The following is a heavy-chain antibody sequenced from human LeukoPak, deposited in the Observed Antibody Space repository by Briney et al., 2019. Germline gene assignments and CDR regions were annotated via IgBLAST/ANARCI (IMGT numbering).Heavy chain of an antibody. CDR3: ARQKHLAVAARGRDAFDI. V-gene: IGHV4-34*01. Sequence: SETLSLTCAVYGGSFSGYYWSWIRQPPGKGLEWIGEINHSGSTNYNPSLKSRVTISVDTSKNQFSLKLSSVTAADTAVYYCARQKHLAVAARGRDAFDIWGQGTMVTVSS. CDR2: INHSGST. D-gene: IGHD6-19*01. J-gene: IGHJ3*02. CDR1: GGSFSGYY.